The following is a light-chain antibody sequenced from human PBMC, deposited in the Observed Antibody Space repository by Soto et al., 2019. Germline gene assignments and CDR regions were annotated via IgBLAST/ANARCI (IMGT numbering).Light chain of an antibody. CDR1: QSISSW. CDR3: KQYKSYFPWT. V-gene: IGKV1-5*01. CDR2: EAS. Sequence: DIQMTQSPSTLSASVGDRFTITCRARQSISSWLAWYEQKPGKAPKLLVYEASSLESGVPSRFSGSGSGTEFPLTISSLQPDDFATYYCKQYKSYFPWTFGQGTKVEIK. J-gene: IGKJ1*01.